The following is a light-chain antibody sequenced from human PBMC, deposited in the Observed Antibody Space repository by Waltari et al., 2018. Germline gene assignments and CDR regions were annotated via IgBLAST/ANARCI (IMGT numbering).Light chain of an antibody. J-gene: IGLJ2*01. Sequence: QSVLTQPPSVSGAPGQRVTISCTGSSSNIGAGYDVHWYQQLPGTAPKLLIYGNSNRPSGVPDRFSGSKSGTSASLAITVLQAEDEADYYCQSYDSSLSGPVVFGGGTKLTVL. CDR2: GNS. CDR3: QSYDSSLSGPVV. V-gene: IGLV1-40*01. CDR1: SSNIGAGYD.